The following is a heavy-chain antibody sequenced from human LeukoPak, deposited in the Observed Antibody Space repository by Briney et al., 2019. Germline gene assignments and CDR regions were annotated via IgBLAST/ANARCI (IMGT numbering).Heavy chain of an antibody. J-gene: IGHJ4*02. V-gene: IGHV3-30*03. CDR2: ISYDSSNK. D-gene: IGHD2-2*01. Sequence: PGGSLRLSCAASGFTFTDYAMHWVRQAPGKGLEWVAVISYDSSNKYYADSVKGRFTISRDNSQNTLYLETNSLRVEDTAVFHCAAAYCSSSACPPWAYWGQGILVTVSS. CDR1: GFTFTDYA. CDR3: AAAYCSSSACPPWAY.